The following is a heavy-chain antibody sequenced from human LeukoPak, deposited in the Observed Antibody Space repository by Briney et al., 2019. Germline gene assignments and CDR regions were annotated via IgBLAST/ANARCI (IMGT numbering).Heavy chain of an antibody. D-gene: IGHD2-15*01. J-gene: IGHJ6*03. Sequence: PSQTLSLTCTVSGGSISSGDYYWSWIRQPPGKGLEWIGYMYYGGSPYYNPSLKSRVTISVDTSKNQFSLKLSSVTAADTAVYYCARGVVVVAATGGADYYYYMDVWGKGTTVTVSS. CDR3: ARGVVVVAATGGADYYYYMDV. CDR2: MYYGGSP. V-gene: IGHV4-30-4*08. CDR1: GGSISSGDYY.